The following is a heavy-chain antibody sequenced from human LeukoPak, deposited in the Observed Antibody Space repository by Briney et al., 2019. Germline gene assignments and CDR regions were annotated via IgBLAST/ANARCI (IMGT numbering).Heavy chain of an antibody. CDR2: ISSSSSYI. V-gene: IGHV3-21*01. J-gene: IGHJ3*02. CDR3: ARTVVGATTAAFDI. Sequence: GGSLRLSCAASGFTFSWYTMNWVRQAPGKGLEWASIISSSSSYIYYADSVKGRFTISRDNAKNSLYLQMNSLRAEDTAVYYCARTVVGATTAAFDIWGQGTMVTVSS. CDR1: GFTFSWYT. D-gene: IGHD1-26*01.